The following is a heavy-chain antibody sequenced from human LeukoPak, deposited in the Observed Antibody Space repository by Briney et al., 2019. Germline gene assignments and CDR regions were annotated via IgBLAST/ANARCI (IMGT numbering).Heavy chain of an antibody. V-gene: IGHV3-23*01. CDR2: ISGSGGST. Sequence: GSLRLSCAASGFTFSSYAMSWVRQAPGKGLEWVSAISGSGGSTYYADSVKGRFTISRDNSKNTLYLQMNSLRAEDTAVYYCAITKNYGSGSYYGYYFDYWGQGTLVTVSS. D-gene: IGHD3-10*01. J-gene: IGHJ4*02. CDR1: GFTFSSYA. CDR3: AITKNYGSGSYYGYYFDY.